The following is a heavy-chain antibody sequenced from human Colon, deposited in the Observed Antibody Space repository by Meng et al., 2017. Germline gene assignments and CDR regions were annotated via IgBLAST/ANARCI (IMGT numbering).Heavy chain of an antibody. CDR3: ARQGVLVGYPLDL. J-gene: IGHJ6*01. CDR2: TTTSGNTK. D-gene: IGHD2-8*02. CDR1: GFKFSDFY. Sequence: QEQLVESWGGLVKPGGSLRLSCAASGFKFSDFYMTWIRQAPGKGLEWVAYTTTSGNTKYYADSVKGRFTISRDNAENSMFLQMNTLRPEDTAVYYCARQGVLVGYPLDLWGQGTMVTVSS. V-gene: IGHV3-11*04.